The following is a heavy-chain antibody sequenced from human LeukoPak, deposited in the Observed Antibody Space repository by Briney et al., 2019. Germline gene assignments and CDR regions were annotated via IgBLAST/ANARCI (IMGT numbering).Heavy chain of an antibody. V-gene: IGHV3-30*01. D-gene: IGHD6-13*01. CDR1: GFTFSSYA. CDR3: ARYSSSWYPSFDY. CDR2: ISYDGSNK. Sequence: GGSLRLSCAASGFTFSSYAMHWVRQAPGKGLEWVAVISYDGSNKYYADSVKGRFTISRDNSKNTLYLQMNSLRAEDTAVYYCARYSSSWYPSFDYWGQGTLVTVSS. J-gene: IGHJ4*02.